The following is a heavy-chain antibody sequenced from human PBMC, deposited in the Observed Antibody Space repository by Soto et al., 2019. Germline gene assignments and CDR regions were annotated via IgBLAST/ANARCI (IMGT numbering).Heavy chain of an antibody. D-gene: IGHD2-15*01. J-gene: IGHJ6*03. CDR3: ARGRGYCSGGSCYPFYYYYYMDV. CDR2: ISSSGSTI. V-gene: IGHV3-11*01. Sequence: PGGSLRLSCAASGFTFSDYYMSWIRQAPGKGLEWVSYISSSGSTIYYADSVEGRSTISRDNAKNSLYLQMNSLRAEDTAVYYCARGRGYCSGGSCYPFYYYYYMDVWGKGTTVTVSS. CDR1: GFTFSDYY.